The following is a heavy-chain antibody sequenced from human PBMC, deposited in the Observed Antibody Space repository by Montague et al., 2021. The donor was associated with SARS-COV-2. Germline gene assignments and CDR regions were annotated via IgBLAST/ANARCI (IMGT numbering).Heavy chain of an antibody. CDR2: IFHSGRT. J-gene: IGHJ6*02. CDR3: ARGGYYDNTGYYSDYYYNMDV. V-gene: IGHV4-59*01. CDR1: GGSIDSFY. D-gene: IGHD3-22*01. Sequence: SETLSLTCTASGGSIDSFYWSWIRRPPGKGLEWIGCIFHSGRTYYNPSLKSRVSMSVDTSKNQVSLRLSSLTAADTAVYYCARGGYYDNTGYYSDYYYNMDVWGQGTPVTVSS.